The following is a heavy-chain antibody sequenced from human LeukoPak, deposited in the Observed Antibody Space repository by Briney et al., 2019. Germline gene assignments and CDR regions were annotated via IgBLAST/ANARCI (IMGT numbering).Heavy chain of an antibody. D-gene: IGHD6-6*01. Sequence: SETLSLTCAVYGGSFSGYYWSWIRQPPGKGLEWIEEINHSGSTNYNPSLKSRVTISVDTSKNQFSLKLSSVTAADTAVYYCARGDYSSSLGAFDIWGQGTRVTVSS. V-gene: IGHV4-34*01. CDR3: ARGDYSSSLGAFDI. CDR1: GGSFSGYY. J-gene: IGHJ3*02. CDR2: INHSGST.